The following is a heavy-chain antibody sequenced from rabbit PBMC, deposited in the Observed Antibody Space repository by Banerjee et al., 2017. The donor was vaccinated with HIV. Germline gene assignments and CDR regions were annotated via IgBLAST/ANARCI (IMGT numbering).Heavy chain of an antibody. CDR2: IYTGSGHT. Sequence: QSLEESGGDLVKPGASLTLTCKASGFSFSSGYDMCWVRQAPGKGLEWIGCIYTGSGHTYYASWAKGRFTISKTSSTTVTLQMTSLTAADTATYFCASTYGGYGRDYFNLWGPGTLVTVS. CDR1: GFSFSSGYD. D-gene: IGHD2-1*01. J-gene: IGHJ4*01. CDR3: ASTYGGYGRDYFNL. V-gene: IGHV1S40*01.